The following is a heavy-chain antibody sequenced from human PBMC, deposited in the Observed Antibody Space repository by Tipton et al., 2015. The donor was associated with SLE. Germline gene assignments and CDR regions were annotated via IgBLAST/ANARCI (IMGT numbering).Heavy chain of an antibody. J-gene: IGHJ4*02. CDR3: ARKYYDTSGLYYFDY. CDR1: GGSFSGYF. Sequence: TLSLTCAVSGGSFSGYFWSWIRQPPGKGLEWIGEINHSGGTNYNPSLKSRVTISVDTSAKHFSLRLSSVTAADTAVYYCARKYYDTSGLYYFDYWGLGALVTVSS. V-gene: IGHV4-34*01. CDR2: INHSGGT. D-gene: IGHD3-22*01.